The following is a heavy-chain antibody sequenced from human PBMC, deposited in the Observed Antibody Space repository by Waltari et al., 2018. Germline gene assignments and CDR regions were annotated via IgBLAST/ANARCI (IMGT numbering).Heavy chain of an antibody. Sequence: HVQLQESGPGLVKPSETPSLTCTVSGDFLSDAHWPWIRQAPGKGLEWIAYLRNTGGTKCTPSLESRVTVSVDTSKKQFSLRLTSVTAADTAVYYCARLPTKYYDSLGWGFFDQWGQGILVTVSS. D-gene: IGHD3-22*01. J-gene: IGHJ4*02. V-gene: IGHV4-59*08. CDR2: LRNTGGT. CDR3: ARLPTKYYDSLGWGFFDQ. CDR1: GDFLSDAH.